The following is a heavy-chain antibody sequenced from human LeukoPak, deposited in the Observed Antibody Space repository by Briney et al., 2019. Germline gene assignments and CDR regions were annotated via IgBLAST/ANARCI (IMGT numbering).Heavy chain of an antibody. CDR3: ARSLYYYDSSGLPY. CDR2: ISSSGSTI. D-gene: IGHD3-22*01. V-gene: IGHV3-48*03. Sequence: GGSLRLSCAASGFTFSSYEMNWVRQAPGKGLEWVSYISSSGSTIYYADSVKGRFTISRDNAKNSLYLQMNSLRAEDTAVYYCARSLYYYDSSGLPYWGQGTLVTVSS. J-gene: IGHJ4*02. CDR1: GFTFSSYE.